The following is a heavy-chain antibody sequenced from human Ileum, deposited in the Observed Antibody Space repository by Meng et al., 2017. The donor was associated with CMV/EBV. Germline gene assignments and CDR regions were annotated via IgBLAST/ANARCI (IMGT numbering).Heavy chain of an antibody. Sequence: VRQAPGKGLELMGGFDPENGETIYAQNFQGRVTMTEDTFTDTAYMEVRSLRSEDTAVYYCATDSSKDYGWGTYRPAGFYYNGMDVWGQGTTVTVSS. V-gene: IGHV1-24*01. CDR2: FDPENGET. D-gene: IGHD3-16*02. CDR3: ATDSSKDYGWGTYRPAGFYYNGMDV. J-gene: IGHJ6*02.